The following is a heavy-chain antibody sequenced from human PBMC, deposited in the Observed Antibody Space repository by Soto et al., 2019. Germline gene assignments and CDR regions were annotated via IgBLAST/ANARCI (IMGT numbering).Heavy chain of an antibody. J-gene: IGHJ6*02. CDR2: ISGSGGST. CDR1: GFTFSSYA. CDR3: AKDSRDYYDSSGYYGAGYYYYGMDV. V-gene: IGHV3-23*01. Sequence: EVQLLESGGGLVQPGGSLRLSCAASGFTFSSYAMSWVRQAPGKGLEWVSAISGSGGSTYYADSVKGRFTISRDNSKNTLYLQMNSLRAEDTAVYYCAKDSRDYYDSSGYYGAGYYYYGMDVWGQGPTVTVSS. D-gene: IGHD3-22*01.